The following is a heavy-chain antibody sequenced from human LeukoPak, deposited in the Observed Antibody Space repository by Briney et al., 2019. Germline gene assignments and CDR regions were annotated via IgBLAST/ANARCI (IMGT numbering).Heavy chain of an antibody. CDR1: GFTYSHYY. CDR3: VRHGLYDSTDYWTFQH. V-gene: IGHV3-11*06. CDR2: ISSSSKHK. D-gene: IGHD3-22*01. J-gene: IGHJ1*01. Sequence: GGPLTLSCAASGFTYSHYYMSCTREAPGKAVEGISYISSSSKHKKYVDSVQGRFTISRDNAKSSLYLQMNGLRAVDTAVYYCVRHGLYDSTDYWTFQHWGEGTLVSVS.